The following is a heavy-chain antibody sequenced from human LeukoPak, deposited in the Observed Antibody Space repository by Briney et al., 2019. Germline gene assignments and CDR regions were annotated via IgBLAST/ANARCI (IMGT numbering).Heavy chain of an antibody. CDR2: IKQDGSEK. V-gene: IGHV3-7*01. Sequence: GGSLRLSCAASGFTFSSYWMSWVRQAPGKGLEWVANIKQDGSEKYYVDSVKGRFTISRDNAKNSLYLQMNSLRAEDTAVYYCARALVGSSWYEKTTRLNWFDPWGQGTLVTVSS. CDR1: GFTFSSYW. D-gene: IGHD6-13*01. CDR3: ARALVGSSWYEKTTRLNWFDP. J-gene: IGHJ5*02.